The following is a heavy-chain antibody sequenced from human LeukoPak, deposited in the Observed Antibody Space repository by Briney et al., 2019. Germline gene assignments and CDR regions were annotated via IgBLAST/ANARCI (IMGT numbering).Heavy chain of an antibody. D-gene: IGHD3-22*01. CDR3: ARSLRALSGYQLY. Sequence: GASVKVSCKASGYTFTGYYMHWVRQGPGQGLEWMGWINPNSGGTNYAQKFQGRVTMTRDTSISTAYMELSRLRSDDTAVYYCARSLRALSGYQLYWGQGTLVTVSS. V-gene: IGHV1-2*02. CDR1: GYTFTGYY. CDR2: INPNSGGT. J-gene: IGHJ4*02.